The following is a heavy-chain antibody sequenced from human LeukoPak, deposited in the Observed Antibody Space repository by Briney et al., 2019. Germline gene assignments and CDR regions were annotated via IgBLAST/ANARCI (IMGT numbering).Heavy chain of an antibody. Sequence: GASVKVSCKASGYTFTGYYMHWVRQAPGQGLEWMGWINPNSGGTNYAQKFQGRVTMTRDTTISTAYMELTRLRSDDTAVYYCARDNGDYWIYYWGQGTLVTVSS. CDR2: INPNSGGT. V-gene: IGHV1-2*02. CDR1: GYTFTGYY. CDR3: ARDNGDYWIYY. D-gene: IGHD4-17*01. J-gene: IGHJ4*02.